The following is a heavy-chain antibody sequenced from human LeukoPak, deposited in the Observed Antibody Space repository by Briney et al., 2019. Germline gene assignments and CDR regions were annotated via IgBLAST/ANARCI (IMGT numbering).Heavy chain of an antibody. CDR1: GGSISSYY. V-gene: IGHV4-59*01. D-gene: IGHD2-2*01. CDR2: IYYSGST. CDR3: ARDKKGTSCYDY. Sequence: SETLSLTCTVSGGSISSYYWSWIRQSPGEGLEWIGFIYYSGSTTYNPSLKSRVTISVDTSKNHFSLKLSSVTAADTAVYYCARDKKGTSCYDYWGQGTLVTVSS. J-gene: IGHJ4*02.